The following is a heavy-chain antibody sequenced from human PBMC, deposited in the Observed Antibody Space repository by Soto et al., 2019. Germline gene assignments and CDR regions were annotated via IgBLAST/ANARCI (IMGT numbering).Heavy chain of an antibody. J-gene: IGHJ4*02. CDR3: ARDWLGYCSSTSCYTIDY. D-gene: IGHD2-2*02. CDR2: IYHSGST. V-gene: IGHV4-38-2*02. Sequence: SETLSLTCAVSGYSISSGYYWGWIRQPPGKGLEWIGSIYHSGSTYYNPSLKIRVTISVDTSKNQFSLKLSSVTAADTAVYYCARDWLGYCSSTSCYTIDYWGQGTLVTVSS. CDR1: GYSISSGYY.